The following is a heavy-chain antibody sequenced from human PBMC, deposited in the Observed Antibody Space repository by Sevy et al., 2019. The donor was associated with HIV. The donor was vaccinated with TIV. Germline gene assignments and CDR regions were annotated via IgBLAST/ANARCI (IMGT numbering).Heavy chain of an antibody. CDR3: AKDYYDSSGYYPMDAFDI. CDR2: ISGSGGST. CDR1: GFTFRTYA. J-gene: IGHJ3*02. D-gene: IGHD3-22*01. Sequence: GGSLRLSCAASGFTFRTYAMNWVRQAPGKGLEWVSGISGSGGSTYYADSVKGRFTISRDNSKNTLYLQMNSLRAEDTAVDYCAKDYYDSSGYYPMDAFDIWGQGTMVTVSS. V-gene: IGHV3-23*01.